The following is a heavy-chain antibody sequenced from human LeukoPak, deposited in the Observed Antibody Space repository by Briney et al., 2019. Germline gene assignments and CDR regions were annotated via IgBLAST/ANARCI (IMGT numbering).Heavy chain of an antibody. D-gene: IGHD2-2*01. CDR1: GFTFSSYA. CDR3: ARDYCSSTSCPVYYYYGMDV. CDR2: ISGSGGST. V-gene: IGHV3-23*01. J-gene: IGHJ6*02. Sequence: GGSLRLSCAASGFTFSSYAMSWVRQAPGKGLEWVSAISGSGGSTYYADSVKGRFTISRDNSKNTLYLQMNSLRAEDTAVYYCARDYCSSTSCPVYYYYGMDVWGQGTTVTVSS.